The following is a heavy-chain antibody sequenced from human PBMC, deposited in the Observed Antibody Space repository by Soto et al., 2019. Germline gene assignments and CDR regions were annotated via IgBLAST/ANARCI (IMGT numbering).Heavy chain of an antibody. J-gene: IGHJ3*02. CDR2: INHSGST. CDR1: GGSFSGYY. Sequence: QEQLQQWGAGLLKPSETLSLTCAVYGGSFSGYYWSWIRQPPGKGLEWIGEINHSGSTNYNPSLKSRVTISVDTSKNQFSLKLSSVTAADTAVYYCARCAHDAFDIWGQGTMVTVSS. CDR3: ARCAHDAFDI. V-gene: IGHV4-34*01.